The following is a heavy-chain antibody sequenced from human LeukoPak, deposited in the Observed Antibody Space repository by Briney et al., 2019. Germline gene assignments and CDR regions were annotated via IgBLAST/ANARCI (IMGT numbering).Heavy chain of an antibody. CDR1: GITFSGAC. Sequence: PGGSLRLSCAASGITFSGACMHWVRQAPGKGLVWGSRINDDGSFRRYANSVKGRFTTSRDNAKNTLFLQMDSLRAEDTAVYYCARVSGPGMNEYYHLWGQGTLVTVSS. CDR2: INDDGSFR. J-gene: IGHJ1*01. CDR3: ARVSGPGMNEYYHL. D-gene: IGHD3-10*01. V-gene: IGHV3-74*01.